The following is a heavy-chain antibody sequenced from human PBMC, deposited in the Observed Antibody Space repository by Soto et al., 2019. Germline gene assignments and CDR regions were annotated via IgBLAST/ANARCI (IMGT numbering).Heavy chain of an antibody. CDR3: AKDSRRASGSGVRGVNFDY. Sequence: GGSLRLSCAASGFTFSSYAMSWVRQAPGKGLEWVSAISGSGGSTYYADSVKGRFTISRDNSKNTLYLQMNSLRAEDTAVYYCAKDSRRASGSGVRGVNFDYWGQGTLVTVSS. CDR1: GFTFSSYA. V-gene: IGHV3-23*01. D-gene: IGHD3-10*01. CDR2: ISGSGGST. J-gene: IGHJ4*02.